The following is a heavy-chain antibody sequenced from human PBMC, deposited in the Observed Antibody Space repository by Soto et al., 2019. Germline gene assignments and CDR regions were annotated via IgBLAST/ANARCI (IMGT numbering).Heavy chain of an antibody. CDR2: IDHSGST. Sequence: QLQLQESGPGLVKPSETLSLTCTVSNGSISSAIYYWGWIRQPPGKGLEWIGRIDHSGSTYYNPSLQGRVTISVDTSKNQFSLKLSSVTAADTAVYFCAGRSSLASVQVYFGEISNYNWFDPWGQGTLVTVSS. CDR3: AGRSSLASVQVYFGEISNYNWFDP. J-gene: IGHJ5*02. D-gene: IGHD3-10*01. CDR1: NGSISSAIYY. V-gene: IGHV4-39*01.